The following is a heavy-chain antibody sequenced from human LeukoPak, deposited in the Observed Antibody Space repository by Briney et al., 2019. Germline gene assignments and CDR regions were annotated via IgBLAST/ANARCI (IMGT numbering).Heavy chain of an antibody. D-gene: IGHD2-15*01. CDR1: GFTFSDYY. V-gene: IGHV3-11*04. CDR3: ARDGGYCVKGVCYFDY. J-gene: IGHJ4*02. Sequence: GGSLRLSCAASGFTFSDYYMSWIRQAPGKGLEWVAYITSSGDDIYYADSVKGRFTISRDNAKNSLYLQMNSLRVEDTATYYCARDGGYCVKGVCYFDYWGQGTLVTVSS. CDR2: ITSSGDDI.